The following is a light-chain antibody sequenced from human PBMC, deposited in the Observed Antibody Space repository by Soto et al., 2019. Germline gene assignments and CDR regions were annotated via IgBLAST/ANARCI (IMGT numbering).Light chain of an antibody. CDR3: HQYYSWPRGT. J-gene: IGKJ1*01. Sequence: DIHVTQSPSLLSASVGDRVTITCRASQGISQYVAWYQQKPGKAPKLLIYTATVLQGGVPVRFSGSASGTEFTLTISSLQSEGFAVYYCHQYYSWPRGTFAQGTKVDI. CDR2: TAT. V-gene: IGKV1-9*01. CDR1: QGISQY.